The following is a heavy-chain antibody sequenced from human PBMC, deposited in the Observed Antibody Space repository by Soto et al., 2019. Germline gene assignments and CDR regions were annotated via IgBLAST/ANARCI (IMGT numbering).Heavy chain of an antibody. J-gene: IGHJ4*02. CDR1: GGSISSSSYY. Sequence: QLQLQESGPGLVKPSETLSLTCTVSGGSISSSSYYWGWIRQPPGKGLEWIGSIYYSGSTYYNPSLKSRVTISVDTSKNQFSLKLSSVTAADTAVYYCARPLPGAGSAVDYWGQGTLVTVSS. CDR3: ARPLPGAGSAVDY. D-gene: IGHD6-19*01. CDR2: IYYSGST. V-gene: IGHV4-39*01.